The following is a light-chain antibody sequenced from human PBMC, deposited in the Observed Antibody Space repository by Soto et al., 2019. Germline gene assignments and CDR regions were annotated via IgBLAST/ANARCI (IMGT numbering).Light chain of an antibody. J-gene: IGKJ1*01. V-gene: IGKV1-39*01. CDR1: QGISTW. CDR3: QQSYSTPT. CDR2: AAS. Sequence: DIQITQSPYTLSASVVDRVTITCRASQGISTWLAWYQQKPGKAPKLLIYAASSLQSGVPSRFSGSGSGTDFTLTISSLQPEDFATYYCQQSYSTPTFGQGTKVDIK.